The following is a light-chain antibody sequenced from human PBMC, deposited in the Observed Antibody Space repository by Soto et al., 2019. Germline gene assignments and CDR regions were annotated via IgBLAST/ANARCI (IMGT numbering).Light chain of an antibody. CDR1: QSISSW. V-gene: IGKV1-5*01. J-gene: IGKJ1*01. CDR2: DAS. CDR3: QQYSTYPWT. Sequence: DIQMTQSPSTLSASQGDRVTITCRASQSISSWLAWYQQKPGKAPKVLIFDASSLESGVPSRFSGSGSATEFTLTISSLQPDDFATYYCQQYSTYPWTFGQGSKV.